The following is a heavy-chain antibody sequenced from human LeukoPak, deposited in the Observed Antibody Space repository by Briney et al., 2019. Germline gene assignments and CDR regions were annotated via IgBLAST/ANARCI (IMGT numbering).Heavy chain of an antibody. CDR3: ARDYMWAIDI. CDR1: GFTFSSHS. J-gene: IGHJ3*02. CDR2: ISSSSVTI. V-gene: IGHV3-48*01. D-gene: IGHD2-21*01. Sequence: GGSLRLSCAASGFTFSSHSMSWVRQAPGKGLEWVSYISSSSVTIYYGDSVKGRFTISRDNAQNSLYLQMNSLRAEDTAVYYCARDYMWAIDIWGQGTMVTVSS.